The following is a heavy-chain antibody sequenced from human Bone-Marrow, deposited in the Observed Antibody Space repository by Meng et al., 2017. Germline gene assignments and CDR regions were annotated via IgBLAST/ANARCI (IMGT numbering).Heavy chain of an antibody. CDR3: ARLGPPIAAGDPFDY. CDR1: SVSISSTNW. Sequence: QVQLQESGPGLVKPSGTLSLTCAVASVSISSTNWWGWVRQPPGKGLEWIGEIHQYGYTNYSPSLKSRVTISVDKSRNQFSLKLNSVTAADTAVYYCARLGPPIAAGDPFDYWGQGTLVTVSS. J-gene: IGHJ4*02. D-gene: IGHD6-13*01. V-gene: IGHV4-4*02. CDR2: IHQYGYT.